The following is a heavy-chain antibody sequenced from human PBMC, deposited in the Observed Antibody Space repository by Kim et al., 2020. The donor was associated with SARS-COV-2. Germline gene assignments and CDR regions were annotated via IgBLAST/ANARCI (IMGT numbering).Heavy chain of an antibody. V-gene: IGHV3-30*18. D-gene: IGHD6-13*01. J-gene: IGHJ6*01. CDR1: GFTFSSYG. CDR2: ISYDGSNK. CDR3: AKDYDSSSWYGYYYYYYG. Sequence: GGSLRLSCAASGFTFSSYGMHWVRQAPGKGLEWVAVISYDGSNKYYADSVKGRFTISRDNSKNTLYLQMNSLRAEDTAVYYCAKDYDSSSWYGYYYYYYG.